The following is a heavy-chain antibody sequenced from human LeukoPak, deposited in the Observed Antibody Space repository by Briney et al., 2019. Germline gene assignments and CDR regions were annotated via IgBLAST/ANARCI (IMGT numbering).Heavy chain of an antibody. V-gene: IGHV2-5*02. J-gene: IGHJ4*02. CDR1: GFSLSTSGVG. Sequence: SGPTLVNPTQTLTLTCTFSGFSLSTSGVGVGWIRQPPGKALEWLALIYWDDDKRYSPSLKSRLTITKDTSKNQVVLTMTNMDPVDTATYYCAHSGYDHVWGSYHSMDTFDYWGQGTLVTVSS. CDR3: AHSGYDHVWGSYHSMDTFDY. D-gene: IGHD3-16*02. CDR2: IYWDDDK.